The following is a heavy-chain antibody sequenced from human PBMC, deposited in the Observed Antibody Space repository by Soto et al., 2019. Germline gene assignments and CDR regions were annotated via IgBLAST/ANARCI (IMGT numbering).Heavy chain of an antibody. J-gene: IGHJ3*02. Sequence: GGSLRLSCVVSGFTVSSANYMSWVRQAPGKGLEWVAGISYDGSNKYYADSVKGRFTISRDNSKNTLYLQMNSLRAEDTAVYYCANLPWGYYDSSGYYYGPRAFDIWGQGTMVTVSS. V-gene: IGHV3-30*18. CDR1: GFTVSSANY. D-gene: IGHD3-22*01. CDR2: ISYDGSNK. CDR3: ANLPWGYYDSSGYYYGPRAFDI.